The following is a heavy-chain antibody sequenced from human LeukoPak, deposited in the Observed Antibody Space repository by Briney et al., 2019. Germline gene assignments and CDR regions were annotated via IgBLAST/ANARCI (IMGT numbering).Heavy chain of an antibody. CDR3: ARDKLERRPYYYGMDV. Sequence: GASVKVSCKASGYTFTSYGISWVRQAPGQGLEWMGWISAYNGNTNYAQKLQGRVTMTTDTSTSTAYMELRSLRSDYTAVYYCARDKLERRPYYYGMDVWGKGTTVTVSS. V-gene: IGHV1-18*04. J-gene: IGHJ6*04. D-gene: IGHD1-1*01. CDR1: GYTFTSYG. CDR2: ISAYNGNT.